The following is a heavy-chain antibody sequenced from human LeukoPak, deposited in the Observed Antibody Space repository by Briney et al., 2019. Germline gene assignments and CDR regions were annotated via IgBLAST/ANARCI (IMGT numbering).Heavy chain of an antibody. V-gene: IGHV3-53*01. Sequence: PGGSLRLSCAASGFTVSSNYMSWVRQAPGKGLEWVSVIYSGGSTYYADSVKGRSTISRDNSKNTLYLQMNSLRAEDTAVYYCATGSSGWYPLDYWGQGTLVTVSS. CDR2: IYSGGST. D-gene: IGHD6-19*01. CDR1: GFTVSSNY. J-gene: IGHJ4*02. CDR3: ATGSSGWYPLDY.